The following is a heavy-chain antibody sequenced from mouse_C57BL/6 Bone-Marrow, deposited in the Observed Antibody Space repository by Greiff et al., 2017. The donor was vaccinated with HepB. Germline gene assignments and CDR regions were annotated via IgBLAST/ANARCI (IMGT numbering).Heavy chain of an antibody. CDR3: GRGDN. CDR2: ISNGGNTI. J-gene: IGHJ2*01. Sequence: EVQRVESGGGLVQPGGSRKLSCAASGFSFRRFGMHWVRQAPEKGLEWVAFISNGGNTIYYADTLKGRFTVSRDNPRNTVCRQMPSLGSEDTAIYCWGRGDNWGQGTTLTVTA. V-gene: IGHV5-17*02. CDR1: GFSFRRFG.